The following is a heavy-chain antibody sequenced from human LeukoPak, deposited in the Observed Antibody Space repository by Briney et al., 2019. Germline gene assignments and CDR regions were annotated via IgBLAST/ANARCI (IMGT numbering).Heavy chain of an antibody. CDR3: AREGAWYVSRSYSGYFYGMDV. CDR2: IKQDGSEK. V-gene: IGHV3-7*01. J-gene: IGHJ6*02. Sequence: GGSLRLSCTASGFTFSSYWMSWVRQAPGKGLEWVANIKQDGSEKYYVDSVKGRFTISTDNAKNSLYLQMNILRAEDTAVYYCAREGAWYVSRSYSGYFYGMDVWGQGPTVTVSS. D-gene: IGHD3-10*01. CDR1: GFTFSSYW.